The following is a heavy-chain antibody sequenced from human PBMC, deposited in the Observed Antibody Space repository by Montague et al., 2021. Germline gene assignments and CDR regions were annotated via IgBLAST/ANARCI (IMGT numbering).Heavy chain of an antibody. J-gene: IGHJ5*02. CDR3: ARWRVYYDSSGYAA. CDR2: ISHDGSNK. D-gene: IGHD3-22*01. V-gene: IGHV3-30-3*01. Sequence: SLRLSCAASGFTFSTFPMHWVRQAPGKGLEWVALISHDGSNKYCADSMRGRFTVSRDNSKNTLYLQTSSLRADDTAVYYCARWRVYYDSSGYAAWGRGTLVTVSS. CDR1: GFTFSTFP.